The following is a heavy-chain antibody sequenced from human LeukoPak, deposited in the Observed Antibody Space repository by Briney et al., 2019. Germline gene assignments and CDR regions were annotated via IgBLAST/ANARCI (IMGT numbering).Heavy chain of an antibody. V-gene: IGHV4-59*12. CDR3: ARELTDYDSSGYHYVAGYYYYYMDV. D-gene: IGHD3-22*01. J-gene: IGHJ6*03. CDR1: GGSISRYY. CDR2: IYYSGST. Sequence: PSETLSLTCTVSGGSISRYYWSWIRQPPGKGLEWIGYIYYSGSTNYNPSLKSRVTISVDTSKNQFSLKLSSVTAADTAVYYCARELTDYDSSGYHYVAGYYYYYMDVWGKGTTVTVSS.